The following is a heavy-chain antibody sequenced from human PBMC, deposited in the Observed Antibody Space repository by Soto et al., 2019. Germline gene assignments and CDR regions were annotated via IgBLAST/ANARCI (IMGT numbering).Heavy chain of an antibody. Sequence: GGSLRLSCAASGFTFSSYWMSWVRQAPGKGLEWVANIKQDGSEKYYVDSVKGRFTISRDNAKNSLYLQMNSLRAEDTAVYYCARSLSGQLHLGWAKYYYYYGMDVWGQGTTVTVSS. J-gene: IGHJ6*02. V-gene: IGHV3-7*03. CDR2: IKQDGSEK. D-gene: IGHD1-1*01. CDR1: GFTFSSYW. CDR3: ARSLSGQLHLGWAKYYYYYGMDV.